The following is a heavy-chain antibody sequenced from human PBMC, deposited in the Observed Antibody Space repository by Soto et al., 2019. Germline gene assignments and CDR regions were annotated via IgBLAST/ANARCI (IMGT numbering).Heavy chain of an antibody. D-gene: IGHD3-10*01. CDR1: GFTFSSYA. Sequence: GSLRLSCAASGFTFSSYAMSWVRQAPGKGLEWVSAISGSGGSTYYADSVKGRFTISRDNSKNTLYLQMNSLRAEDTAVYYCANYVGMYGSGSYYKGHRAFDIWGQGTMVTVSS. J-gene: IGHJ3*02. V-gene: IGHV3-23*01. CDR3: ANYVGMYGSGSYYKGHRAFDI. CDR2: ISGSGGST.